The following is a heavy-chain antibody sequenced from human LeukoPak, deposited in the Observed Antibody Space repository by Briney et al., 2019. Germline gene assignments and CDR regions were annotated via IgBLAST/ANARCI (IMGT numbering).Heavy chain of an antibody. D-gene: IGHD6-13*01. J-gene: IGHJ4*02. CDR3: ARAVSIAAAGTFDY. CDR2: IIPIFGTA. Sequence: GSSVKVSCKASGGTSSSYAISWVRQAPGQGLEWMGGIIPIFGTANYAQKFQGRVTITADESTSTAYMELSSLRSEDTAVYYCARAVSIAAAGTFDYWGQGTLVTVSS. V-gene: IGHV1-69*01. CDR1: GGTSSSYA.